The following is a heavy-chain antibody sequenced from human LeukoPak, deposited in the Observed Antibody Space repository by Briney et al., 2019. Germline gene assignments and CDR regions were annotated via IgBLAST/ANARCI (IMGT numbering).Heavy chain of an antibody. CDR1: GFTFSSYA. V-gene: IGHV3-23*01. Sequence: GGSLRLSCAASGFTFSSYAMSWVRQAPGKGLEWVSSISGSGGSTYYADSVKGRFTISRDDSKNTLYLQMNSLRAEDTAVYYCAKGIYSSGWSYFDYWGHGTLVTVSS. CDR3: AKGIYSSGWSYFDY. CDR2: ISGSGGST. D-gene: IGHD6-19*01. J-gene: IGHJ4*01.